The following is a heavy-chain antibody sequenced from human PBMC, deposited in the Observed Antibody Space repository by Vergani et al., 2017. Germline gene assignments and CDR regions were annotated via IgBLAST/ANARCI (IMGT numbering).Heavy chain of an antibody. CDR2: IHPADSDT. J-gene: IGHJ4*02. CDR3: ARLYGRDSSGSKYFDY. Sequence: EVQLVQSGAEVKKPGESLKISCQISGYSFTNYWIGWVRQMPGKGLEWMEIIHPADSDTRYSPSFQGQVTISVDKSISTAYLQRSSLRASDSAMYYCARLYGRDSSGSKYFDYWGQGTLVTVSS. CDR1: GYSFTNYW. V-gene: IGHV5-51*01. D-gene: IGHD3-22*01.